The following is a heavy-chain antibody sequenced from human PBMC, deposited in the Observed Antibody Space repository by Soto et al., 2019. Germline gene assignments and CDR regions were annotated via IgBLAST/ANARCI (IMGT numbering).Heavy chain of an antibody. CDR2: ISAAGDT. D-gene: IGHD3-10*01. CDR3: ARDRVTMVRGDHYGMDV. Sequence: GGSLRLSCAASGFTFSSYDMHWVRQVTGKGLEWVSSISAAGDTYYPGSVKGRFTISRENAKNSLYLQMNSLRAEDTAVYYCARDRVTMVRGDHYGMDVWGQGTTVTVSS. J-gene: IGHJ6*02. CDR1: GFTFSSYD. V-gene: IGHV3-13*01.